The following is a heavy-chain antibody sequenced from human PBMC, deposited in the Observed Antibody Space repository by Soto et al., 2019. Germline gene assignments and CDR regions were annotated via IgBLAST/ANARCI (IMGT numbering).Heavy chain of an antibody. CDR1: GFTFDDYG. CDR2: INWNGGST. CDR3: AKDPITFGGAYDY. Sequence: GGSLRLSCAASGFTFDDYGMSWVRQAPGKGLEWVSGINWNGGSTGYADSVKGRFTISRDNSKNTLYLQMNSLRAEDTAVYYCAKDPITFGGAYDYWGQGTLVTVSS. D-gene: IGHD3-16*01. V-gene: IGHV3-20*04. J-gene: IGHJ4*02.